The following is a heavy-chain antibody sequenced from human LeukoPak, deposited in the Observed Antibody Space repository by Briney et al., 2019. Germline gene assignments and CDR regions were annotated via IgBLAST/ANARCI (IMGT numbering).Heavy chain of an antibody. Sequence: GASVKVSCKASGYTFTGYYMHWVRQAPGQGLEWMGRINPNSGGTNYAQKFQGRVTMTRDMSISTAYMELSRLRSDDTAVYYCARGRTLSAWRSWSDPWGQGTLVTVSS. CDR1: GYTFTGYY. D-gene: IGHD1-14*01. CDR2: INPNSGGT. J-gene: IGHJ5*02. V-gene: IGHV1-2*06. CDR3: ARGRTLSAWRSWSDP.